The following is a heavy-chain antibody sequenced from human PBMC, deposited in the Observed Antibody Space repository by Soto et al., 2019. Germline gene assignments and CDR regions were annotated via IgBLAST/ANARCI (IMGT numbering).Heavy chain of an antibody. Sequence: PGESLKISCKGSGYSFTDYWIGWVRQMPGKGLEWMGIIWPGDSDVRYSPSFQGQVTISADKSIDTAYLQWSSLKASDTAIYYCARHTNGFNPLDVWGQGSLVTVSS. CDR1: GYSFTDYW. CDR2: IWPGDSDV. J-gene: IGHJ5*02. V-gene: IGHV5-51*01. CDR3: ARHTNGFNPLDV. D-gene: IGHD2-8*01.